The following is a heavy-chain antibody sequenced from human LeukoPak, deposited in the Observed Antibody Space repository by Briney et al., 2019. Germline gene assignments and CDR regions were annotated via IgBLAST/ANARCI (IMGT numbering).Heavy chain of an antibody. CDR3: ARGGPYYYGSVPIGDGDY. Sequence: SETLSLTCAVSGGSFSGYYWSWIRQPPGKGLEWIGEINHSGSTNYNPSLKSRVTISVDTSKNQFSLKLSSVTAADTAVYYCARGGPYYYGSVPIGDGDYWGQGTLVTVSS. CDR2: INHSGST. D-gene: IGHD3-10*01. CDR1: GGSFSGYY. J-gene: IGHJ4*02. V-gene: IGHV4-34*01.